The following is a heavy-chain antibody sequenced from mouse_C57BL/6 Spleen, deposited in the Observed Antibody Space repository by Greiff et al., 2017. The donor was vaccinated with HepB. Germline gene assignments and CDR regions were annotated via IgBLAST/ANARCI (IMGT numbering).Heavy chain of an antibody. V-gene: IGHV5-4*01. D-gene: IGHD1-1*01. CDR1: GFTFSSYA. CDR3: ARDGPLIYYYGSSCMDY. CDR2: ISDGGSYT. Sequence: EVQRVESGGGLVKPGGSLKLSCAASGFTFSSYAMSWVRQTPEKRLEWVATISDGGSYTYYPDNVKGRFTISRDNAKNNLYLQMSHLKSEDTAMYYCARDGPLIYYYGSSCMDYWGQGTSVTVSS. J-gene: IGHJ4*01.